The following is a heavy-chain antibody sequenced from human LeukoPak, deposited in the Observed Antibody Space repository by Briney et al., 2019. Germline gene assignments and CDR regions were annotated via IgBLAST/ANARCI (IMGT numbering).Heavy chain of an antibody. V-gene: IGHV3-53*01. J-gene: IGHJ3*02. CDR1: GYSFTTYW. Sequence: GESLKISCKGSGYSFTTYWIGWVRQAPGKGLEWVSVIYSGGSTYYADSVKGRFTISRDNSKNTLYLQMNSLRAEDTAVYYCARSITIFGVVIRAFDIWGQGTMVTVSS. D-gene: IGHD3-3*01. CDR2: IYSGGST. CDR3: ARSITIFGVVIRAFDI.